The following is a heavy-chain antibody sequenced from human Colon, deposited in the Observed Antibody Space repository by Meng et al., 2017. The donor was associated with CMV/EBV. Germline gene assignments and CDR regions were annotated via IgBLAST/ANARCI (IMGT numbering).Heavy chain of an antibody. V-gene: IGHV3-21*01. CDR3: ARDRFYHDY. D-gene: IGHD2-2*01. Sequence: GGSLRLSCAASGFTFSTFGMHWVRQAPGKGLEWVSSIVDSGDSMYYADSVKGRFTISRDNAKNSVYLQMNSLRAEDTATYFCARDRFYHDYWGQGILVTVSS. CDR2: IVDSGDSM. J-gene: IGHJ4*02. CDR1: GFTFSTFG.